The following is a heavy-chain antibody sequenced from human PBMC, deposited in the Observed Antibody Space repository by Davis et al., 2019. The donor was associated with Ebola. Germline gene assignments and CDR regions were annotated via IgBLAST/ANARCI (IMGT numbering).Heavy chain of an antibody. CDR1: GGTFSSYT. CDR2: IIPILGIA. V-gene: IGHV1-69*02. Sequence: AASVKVSCKASGGTFSSYTISWVRQAPGQGLEWMGRIIPILGIANYAQKFQGRVTMTTDTSTSTAYMELRTLRSDDTAVYFCARSGYDSVWISDYWGQGTLVTVSS. D-gene: IGHD6-19*01. J-gene: IGHJ4*02. CDR3: ARSGYDSVWISDY.